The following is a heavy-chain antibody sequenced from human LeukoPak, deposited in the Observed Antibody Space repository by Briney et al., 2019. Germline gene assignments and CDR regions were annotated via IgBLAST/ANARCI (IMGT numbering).Heavy chain of an antibody. CDR3: SGRDSSRNPWAY. V-gene: IGHV3-7*01. CDR1: GFTFDNFL. CDR2: IRPDGSDK. D-gene: IGHD2-2*01. Sequence: GGSLRLSCAASGFTFDNFLMNWVRLAPGRGLEWLANIRPDGSDKYYVDSVKGRFTISRDNGKNLVYLEMNSLRVEDTAVYYCSGRDSSRNPWAYWGQGTLVSVSS. J-gene: IGHJ4*02.